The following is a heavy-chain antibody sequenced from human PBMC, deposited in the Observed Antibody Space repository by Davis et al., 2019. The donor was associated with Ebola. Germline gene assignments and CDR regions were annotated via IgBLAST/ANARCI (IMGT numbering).Heavy chain of an antibody. D-gene: IGHD3-16*02. Sequence: GGSLRLSCVASGFTFSNFAMHWVRQAPGKGLEWVGLIWYDGSVKYYGDSVKGRFTISRDNSKDTLFLQMTSLRVEDTAIYYCATRYSNSDGALDIWGQGTWVTVSS. V-gene: IGHV3-33*08. CDR3: ATRYSNSDGALDI. J-gene: IGHJ3*02. CDR2: IWYDGSVK. CDR1: GFTFSNFA.